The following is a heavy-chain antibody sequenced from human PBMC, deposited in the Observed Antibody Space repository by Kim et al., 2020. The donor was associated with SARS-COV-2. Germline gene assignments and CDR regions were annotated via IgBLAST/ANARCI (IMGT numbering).Heavy chain of an antibody. V-gene: IGHV3-48*02. D-gene: IGHD2-2*01. J-gene: IGHJ4*02. CDR1: GFTFSIYS. CDR2: ISSTSRNI. CDR3: VRVEPSEYTVDY. Sequence: GGSLRLSCAASGFTFSIYSIDWVRRAPGKGLEWIIYISSTSRNIYYADFVKGRFTASRDNAENSEYLQMDTATDEDTAIYYCVRVEPSEYTVDYWGQGTPGTVSS.